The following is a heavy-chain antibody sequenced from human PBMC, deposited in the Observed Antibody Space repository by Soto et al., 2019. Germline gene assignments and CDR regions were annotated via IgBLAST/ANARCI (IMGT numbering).Heavy chain of an antibody. J-gene: IGHJ4*02. CDR2: IYYSGST. CDR3: ARESSGWYEENY. D-gene: IGHD6-19*01. V-gene: IGHV4-31*03. CDR1: GGSISSGGYY. Sequence: QVQLQESGPGLVKPSQTLSLTCTVSGGSISSGGYYWSWIGQHPGKGLEWIGYIYYSGSTYYNPSLKSRVTISVDTSKNQFSLKLSSVTAADTAVYYCARESSGWYEENYWGQGTLVTVSS.